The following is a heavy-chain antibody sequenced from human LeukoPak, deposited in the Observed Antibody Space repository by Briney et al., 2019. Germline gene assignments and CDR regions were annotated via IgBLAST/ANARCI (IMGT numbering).Heavy chain of an antibody. CDR3: ARHSAEKYTGAYGWAPPDDY. V-gene: IGHV3-23*01. CDR1: GFTFSSYA. Sequence: AGGSLRLSCAASGFTFSSYAMSWVRQAPGKGLEWVSGISGSDGSTNYADSVKGRFTISRENSKNTLYLQMNSLRTEDTAVYYCARHSAEKYTGAYGWAPPDDYWGQGTLVTVSS. J-gene: IGHJ4*02. D-gene: IGHD7-27*01. CDR2: ISGSDGST.